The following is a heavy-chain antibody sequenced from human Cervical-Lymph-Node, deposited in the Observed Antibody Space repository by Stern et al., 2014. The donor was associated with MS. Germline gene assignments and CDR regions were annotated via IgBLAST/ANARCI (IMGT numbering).Heavy chain of an antibody. CDR3: TRHGPLGRIDDFDY. J-gene: IGHJ4*02. Sequence: EVQLVESGGGLVLPGESLQLSCAGSGFIFSDSVIHWVRQASGKGLEWLCHIRHKAGNHATAYAASVRGRITISRDDSKNTAYLQMNSLKTEDTALYYCTRHGPLGRIDDFDYWGQGTLVTVSS. CDR1: GFIFSDSV. V-gene: IGHV3-73*01. CDR2: IRHKAGNHAT. D-gene: IGHD3-16*01.